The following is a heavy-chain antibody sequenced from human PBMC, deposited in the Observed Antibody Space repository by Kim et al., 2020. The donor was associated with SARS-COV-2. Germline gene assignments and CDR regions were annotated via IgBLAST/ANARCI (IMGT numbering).Heavy chain of an antibody. Sequence: SETLSLTCVVYGGSFSGNYWSWIRQPPGKGLEWIGEVDHTGNTNYNPSLKSRVTISVDTSKNQFSLTLSSVTAADTAVYYCAREGRWLQNAFDIWGQGTMVTVSS. CDR2: VDHTGNT. J-gene: IGHJ3*02. D-gene: IGHD5-12*01. V-gene: IGHV4-34*01. CDR3: AREGRWLQNAFDI. CDR1: GGSFSGNY.